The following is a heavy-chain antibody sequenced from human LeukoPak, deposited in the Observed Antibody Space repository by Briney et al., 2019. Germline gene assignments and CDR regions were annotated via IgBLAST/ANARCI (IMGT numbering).Heavy chain of an antibody. D-gene: IGHD1-26*01. V-gene: IGHV4-59*08. CDR2: IYYSGST. CDR1: GGSLRSYF. Sequence: SETLSLTRTVSGGSLRSYFWSWIGPPPGEGLVGIGYIYYSGSTNYNPSLRSRVTISVDTTKNQFSLKLSSVTAADTAVYFCARHGASGSYRYYFDYWGQGTLDTVSS. CDR3: ARHGASGSYRYYFDY. J-gene: IGHJ4*02.